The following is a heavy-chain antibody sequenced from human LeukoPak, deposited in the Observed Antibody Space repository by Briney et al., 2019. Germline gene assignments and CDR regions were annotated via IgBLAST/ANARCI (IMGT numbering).Heavy chain of an antibody. CDR3: ARGPLKYYYGSGSYYTPPFYYRMDV. CDR1: GGSFSGYY. Sequence: SETLSLTCAVYGGSFSGYYWSWIRQPPGKGLEWIGEINHSGSTNYNPSLKSRVTISVDTSKNQFSLKLSSVTAADTAVYYCARGPLKYYYGSGSYYTPPFYYRMDVWGQGTTVTVSS. CDR2: INHSGST. D-gene: IGHD3-10*01. V-gene: IGHV4-34*01. J-gene: IGHJ6*02.